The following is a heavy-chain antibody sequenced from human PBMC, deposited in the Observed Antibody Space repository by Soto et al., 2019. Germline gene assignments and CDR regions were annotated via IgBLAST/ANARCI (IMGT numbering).Heavy chain of an antibody. J-gene: IGHJ4*02. CDR2: MNPNSGNT. Sequence: QVQLVQSGAEVKKPGASVKVSCKASGYTFTSYDINWVRQATGQGLEWMGWMNPNSGNTGYAQKVQVRVTLTRNTSISTAYMELSSLRSEDTAGYYCARVRTVAGNDYWGQGTLVTVGS. D-gene: IGHD6-19*01. V-gene: IGHV1-8*01. CDR1: GYTFTSYD. CDR3: ARVRTVAGNDY.